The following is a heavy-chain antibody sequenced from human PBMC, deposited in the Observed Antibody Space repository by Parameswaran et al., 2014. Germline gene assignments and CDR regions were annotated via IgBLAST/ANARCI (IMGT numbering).Heavy chain of an antibody. CDR3: AKCPGRAMAGTDY. Sequence: RWIRQPPGKGLEWVSGISGSGGSTYYADSVKGRFTISRDNSKNTLYLQMNSLRAEDTAIYYCAKCPGRAMAGTDYWGQGTLVTVSS. V-gene: IGHV3-23*01. D-gene: IGHD6-19*01. CDR2: ISGSGGST. J-gene: IGHJ4*02.